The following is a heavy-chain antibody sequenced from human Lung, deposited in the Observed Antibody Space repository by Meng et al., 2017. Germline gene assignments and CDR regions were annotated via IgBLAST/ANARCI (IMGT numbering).Heavy chain of an antibody. CDR1: GGYFSDYY. J-gene: IGHJ4*02. D-gene: IGHD4-11*01. CDR3: ARGPTTMAHDFDY. CDR2: INHSGST. V-gene: IGHV4-34*01. Sequence: QVQLQQWGAGLLKPSETLSLTCVVSGGYFSDYYWSWIRQPPGKGLEWIGEINHSGSTNYNPSLESRAPISVDTSQNNLSLKLSSVTAADSAVYYCARGPTTMAHDFDYWGQGTLVTVSS.